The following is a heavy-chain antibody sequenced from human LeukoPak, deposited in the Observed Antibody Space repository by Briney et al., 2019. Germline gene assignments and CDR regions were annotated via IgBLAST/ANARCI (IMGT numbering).Heavy chain of an antibody. Sequence: PSETQSLTCAVYGGSFSRYYWSWIRQPPGKGLEWIGEINHSGSTNYNPSLKSRVTISVDTSKNQFSLKLSSVTAADTAVYYCARGRSRFDPWGQGTLVTVSS. CDR2: INHSGST. V-gene: IGHV4-34*01. CDR1: GGSFSRYY. J-gene: IGHJ5*02. CDR3: ARGRSRFDP.